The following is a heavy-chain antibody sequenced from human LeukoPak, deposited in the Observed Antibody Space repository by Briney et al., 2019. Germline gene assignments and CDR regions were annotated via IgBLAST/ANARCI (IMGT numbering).Heavy chain of an antibody. D-gene: IGHD3-3*01. J-gene: IGHJ4*02. Sequence: PGGSLRLSCAASGFTFSSYGMHWVRRAPGKGLEWVAVISYDGSNKYYADSVKGRFTISRDNSKNTLYLQMNSLRAEDTAVYYCAKALGVVDAFDYWGQGTLVTVSS. CDR2: ISYDGSNK. V-gene: IGHV3-30*18. CDR1: GFTFSSYG. CDR3: AKALGVVDAFDY.